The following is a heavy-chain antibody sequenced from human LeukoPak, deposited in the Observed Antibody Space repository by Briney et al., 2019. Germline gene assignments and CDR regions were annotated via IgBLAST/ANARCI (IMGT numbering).Heavy chain of an antibody. D-gene: IGHD6-19*01. CDR3: ARHKADSSGWYPPDY. V-gene: IGHV5-51*01. CDR2: IYPGDSDT. Sequence: GESLKISCKGSGYSFTGYWIGWVRQMPGKGLEWMGIIYPGDSDTRYSPSFQGQVTISADKSISTAYLQWSSLKASDTAMYYCARHKADSSGWYPPDYWGQGTLVTVSS. CDR1: GYSFTGYW. J-gene: IGHJ4*02.